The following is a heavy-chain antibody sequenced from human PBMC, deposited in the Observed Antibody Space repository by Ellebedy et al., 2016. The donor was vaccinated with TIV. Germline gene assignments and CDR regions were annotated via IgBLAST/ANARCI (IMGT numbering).Heavy chain of an antibody. V-gene: IGHV1-2*02. CDR1: GYSFTGYY. D-gene: IGHD4-11*01. CDR2: INPDNGVT. J-gene: IGHJ4*02. CDR3: VRDLTNPVTGDY. Sequence: AASVKVSCKPSGYSFTGYYIHWVRQAPGQGPEWVGWINPDNGVTVYEQKLQGRVTITGDTSISTVYMELSSLRSDATAIYYCVRDLTNPVTGDYWGQGTLVFVSS.